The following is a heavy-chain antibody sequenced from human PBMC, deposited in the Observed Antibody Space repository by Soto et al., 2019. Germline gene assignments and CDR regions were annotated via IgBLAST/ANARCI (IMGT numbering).Heavy chain of an antibody. CDR1: GGSVSSNTYY. CDR3: ARRRKDSFDS. J-gene: IGHJ5*01. CDR2: IYYSGNI. Sequence: QLQLQESGPGLVKPSETLSLTCTVSGGSVSSNTYYWGWIRKPPGKGLEWIGTIYYSGNIFYNWSLKSRVTMSLDMSKNQFSLSLTSVTAADTAVYYCARRRKDSFDSWGQGALVTVSS. V-gene: IGHV4-39*01.